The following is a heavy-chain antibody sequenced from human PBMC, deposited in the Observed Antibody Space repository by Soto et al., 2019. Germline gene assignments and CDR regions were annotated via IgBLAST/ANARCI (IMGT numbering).Heavy chain of an antibody. J-gene: IGHJ4*02. CDR3: ARKERKPAAIWN. V-gene: IGHV4-28*01. CDR1: GFSIGSNNW. Sequence: SETLSLTCAVSGFSIGSNNWWGWIRQPPGKGLEWIGNIYYSGTTQFNPTLKSRVTMSIDGAGNQFSLRLSSVTAADTAVYYCARKERKPAAIWNWGQGTLVTAPQ. D-gene: IGHD2-2*01. CDR2: IYYSGTT.